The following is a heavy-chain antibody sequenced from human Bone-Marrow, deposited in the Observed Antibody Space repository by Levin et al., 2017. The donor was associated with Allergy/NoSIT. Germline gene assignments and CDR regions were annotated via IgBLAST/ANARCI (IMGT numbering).Heavy chain of an antibody. D-gene: IGHD4-17*01. CDR1: GFTFDDYA. Sequence: GGSLRLSCAASGFTFDDYAMHWVRQAPGKGLEWVSGISWNSGSIGYADSVKGRFTISRDNAKNSLYLQMNSLRAEDTALYYCAKDSGWTVTTQEERTNWFDPWGQGTLVTVSS. CDR2: ISWNSGSI. J-gene: IGHJ5*02. V-gene: IGHV3-9*01. CDR3: AKDSGWTVTTQEERTNWFDP.